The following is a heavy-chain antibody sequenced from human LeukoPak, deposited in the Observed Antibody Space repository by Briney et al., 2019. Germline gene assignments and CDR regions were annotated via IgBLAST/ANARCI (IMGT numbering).Heavy chain of an antibody. CDR1: GGSISSYY. CDR3: ARDVDYGSGSYYKPGYCYYYGMDV. CDR2: IYTSGST. D-gene: IGHD3-10*01. J-gene: IGHJ6*02. V-gene: IGHV4-4*07. Sequence: SETLSLTCTVSGGSISSYYWSWIRQPAGKGLEWIGRIYTSGSTNYNPSLKSRVTMSVDTSKNQFSLKLSSVTAADTAVYYCARDVDYGSGSYYKPGYCYYYGMDVWGQGTTVTVSS.